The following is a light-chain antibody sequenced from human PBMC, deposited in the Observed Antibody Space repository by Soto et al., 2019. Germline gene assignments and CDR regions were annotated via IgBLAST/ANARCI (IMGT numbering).Light chain of an antibody. CDR1: QSVSRN. CDR2: GAS. V-gene: IGKV3-15*01. J-gene: IGKJ1*01. CDR3: QQYNNWPKT. Sequence: EIVMTQSPATLSVSPGERATLSCRASQSVSRNLAWYQQKPGQAPRLLIYGASTRATGIPARFSGSGSGTEFTLTISSLQSEESAVYFCQQYNNWPKTFGQGTKVEIK.